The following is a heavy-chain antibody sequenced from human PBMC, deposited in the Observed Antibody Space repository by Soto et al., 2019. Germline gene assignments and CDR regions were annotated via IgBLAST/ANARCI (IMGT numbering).Heavy chain of an antibody. Sequence: SETLSLTCAVSGGSISSGGYSWSWIRQPPGKGLEWIGYIYHSGSTYYNPSLKSRVTISVDRSKNQFSLKLSSVTAADTAVYYCARGITIFGVVIKGLDVWGQGTTVTVSS. V-gene: IGHV4-30-2*01. D-gene: IGHD3-3*01. CDR3: ARGITIFGVVIKGLDV. J-gene: IGHJ6*02. CDR1: GGSISSGGYS. CDR2: IYHSGST.